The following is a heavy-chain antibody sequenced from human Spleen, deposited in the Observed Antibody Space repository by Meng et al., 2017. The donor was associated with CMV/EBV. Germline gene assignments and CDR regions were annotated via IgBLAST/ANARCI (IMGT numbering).Heavy chain of an antibody. Sequence: GGSLRLSCAASGFTFSGYAMHWVRQAPGKGLELVAIISYDGRDKYYADSVKGRFTISRDNSKNTLYLQKNNLRAEDTAVYYCVRAAGTNNYYYHGMDVWGQGTTVTVSS. CDR1: GFTFSGYA. D-gene: IGHD6-13*01. V-gene: IGHV3-30*04. CDR3: VRAAGTNNYYYHGMDV. J-gene: IGHJ6*02. CDR2: ISYDGRDK.